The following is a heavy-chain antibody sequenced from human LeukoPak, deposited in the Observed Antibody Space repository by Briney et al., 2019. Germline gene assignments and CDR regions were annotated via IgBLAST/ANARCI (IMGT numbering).Heavy chain of an antibody. CDR2: ISNSSSTI. J-gene: IGHJ4*02. CDR3: ARVDTADYYFDY. CDR1: GFTFSSYS. D-gene: IGHD5-18*01. Sequence: GGSLRLSCAASGFTFSSYSMNWVRQAPGKGLEWVSYISNSSSTIYYADSVKGRFTISRDNAKNSLYLQMNSLRAEDTAVYYCARVDTADYYFDYWGQGTLVTVSS. V-gene: IGHV3-48*01.